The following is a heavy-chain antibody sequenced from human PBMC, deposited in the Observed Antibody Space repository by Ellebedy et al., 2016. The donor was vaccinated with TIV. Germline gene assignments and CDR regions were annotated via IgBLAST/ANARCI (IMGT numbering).Heavy chain of an antibody. CDR1: GYDFSRYI. J-gene: IGHJ4*02. CDR2: INSYNGKT. V-gene: IGHV1-18*01. Sequence: AASVKVSCKGSGYDFSRYIVSWMRQAPGQGLEWIGWINSYNGKTQYPQRLQGRVTLTTDTSTATAYMELRSLTSDDTAVYYCTRAAQYYYDSSVLGGYSDSWGQGTLVTVSS. CDR3: TRAAQYYYDSSVLGGYSDS. D-gene: IGHD3-22*01.